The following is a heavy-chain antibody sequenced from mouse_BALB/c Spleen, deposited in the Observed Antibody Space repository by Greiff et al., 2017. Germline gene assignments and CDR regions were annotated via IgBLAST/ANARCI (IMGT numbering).Heavy chain of an antibody. CDR2: IWAGGST. CDR3: AREGVPFITTATGAMDY. V-gene: IGHV2-9*02. Sequence: VKLMESGPGLVAPSQSLSITCTVSGFSLTSYGVHWVRQPPGKGLEWLGVIWAGGSTKYNSALRSRLSISKDNSKSQVFLKMNSLQADDTAMYYCAREGVPFITTATGAMDYWGQGTSVTGSS. D-gene: IGHD1-2*01. CDR1: GFSLTSYG. J-gene: IGHJ4*01.